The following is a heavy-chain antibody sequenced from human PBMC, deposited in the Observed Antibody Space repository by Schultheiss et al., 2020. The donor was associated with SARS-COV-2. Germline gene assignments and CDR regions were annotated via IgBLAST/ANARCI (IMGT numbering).Heavy chain of an antibody. CDR3: ARDAIAATTLFLSWFDP. Sequence: VKVSCKASGYTFINYGISWVRQAPGQGLEWMGIINPSGGSTSYAQKFQGRVTMTTDTSTSTAYMELRSLRSEDTAVYYCARDAIAATTLFLSWFDPWGQGTLVTVSS. J-gene: IGHJ5*02. V-gene: IGHV1-18*01. CDR2: INPSGGST. D-gene: IGHD2-15*01. CDR1: GYTFINYG.